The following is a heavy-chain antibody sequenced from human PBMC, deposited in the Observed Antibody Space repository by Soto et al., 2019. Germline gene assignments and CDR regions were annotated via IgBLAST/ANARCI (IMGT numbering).Heavy chain of an antibody. J-gene: IGHJ5*02. CDR3: VSPHSESSNAFDL. D-gene: IGHD3-10*01. Sequence: VGSLRLSCAASGFSFSHYAMHWVRQPPGKGLEWVALISYDGENQYFTDSVRGRFTISRDNSKTAVYLEMNNLRLDDTATYYCVSPHSESSNAFDLWGQGTLVTVSS. CDR2: ISYDGENQ. CDR1: GFSFSHYA. V-gene: IGHV3-30*04.